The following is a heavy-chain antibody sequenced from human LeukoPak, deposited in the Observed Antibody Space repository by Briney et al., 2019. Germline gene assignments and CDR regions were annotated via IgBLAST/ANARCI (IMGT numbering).Heavy chain of an antibody. V-gene: IGHV4-59*12. CDR1: GGSISSYC. J-gene: IGHJ5*02. Sequence: PSETLSLTCTVSGGSISSYCWSWIRQPPGKGLEWIGYIFYSGSTNYNPSLKSRVTISLDTSKNQFSLKLSSVTAADTAVYYCARKGGGQLVNTRRWFDPWGQGTLVTVSS. CDR3: ARKGGGQLVNTRRWFDP. CDR2: IFYSGST. D-gene: IGHD6-6*01.